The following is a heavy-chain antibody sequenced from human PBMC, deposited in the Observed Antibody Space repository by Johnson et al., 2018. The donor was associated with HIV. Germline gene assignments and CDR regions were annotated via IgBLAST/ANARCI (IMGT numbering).Heavy chain of an antibody. D-gene: IGHD3-10*01. V-gene: IGHV3-30*04. CDR3: ARSWAYYYALTDAFDI. CDR2: ISYDGSNK. Sequence: QVQLVESGGGVVQPGRSLRLSCAASGFTFSSYAMHWVRQAPGKGLEWVAVISYDGSNKYYADSVKGRFTISRDNSKNTLYLHMNNLRVEDTAVYYCARSWAYYYALTDAFDIWGQGTMVTVSS. CDR1: GFTFSSYA. J-gene: IGHJ3*02.